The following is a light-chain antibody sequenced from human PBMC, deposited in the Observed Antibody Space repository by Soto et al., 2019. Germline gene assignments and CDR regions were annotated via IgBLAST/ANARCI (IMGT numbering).Light chain of an antibody. CDR1: QSVSIY. V-gene: IGKV1-39*01. CDR2: ASS. CDR3: QQSYSTPT. J-gene: IGKJ2*01. Sequence: DIQITQSPSSLSASVGDRVTITCRTSQSVSIYVNWYQQKPGKAPILLIYASSSLQSGVPSRFSGSGSGTDFTLTISXLEPEDFATYYCQQSYSTPTFGQGTKVDIK.